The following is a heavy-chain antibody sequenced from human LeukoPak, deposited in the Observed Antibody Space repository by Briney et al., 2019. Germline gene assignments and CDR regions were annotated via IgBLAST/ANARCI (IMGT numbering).Heavy chain of an antibody. J-gene: IGHJ4*02. V-gene: IGHV1-69*05. CDR2: IIPIFGTA. Sequence: GASVKVSCKASGYTFTRYYMHWVRQAPGQGLEWMGGIIPIFGTANYAQKFQGRVTITTDESTSTAYMELSSLRSEDTAVYYCTRDHRHYSNYGGEFDYWGQGTLVTVSS. D-gene: IGHD4-11*01. CDR1: GYTFTRYY. CDR3: TRDHRHYSNYGGEFDY.